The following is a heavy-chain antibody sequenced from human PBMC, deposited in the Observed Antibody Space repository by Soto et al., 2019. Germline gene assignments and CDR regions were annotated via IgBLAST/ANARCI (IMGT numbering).Heavy chain of an antibody. J-gene: IGHJ4*01. D-gene: IGHD1-1*01. CDR1: AFFLRDFC. CDR3: AIAPAGKWNTFDA. CDR2: IWYDGSNT. Sequence: GGTLRLSCVASAFFLRDFCMHWVRQAPGKEREWVTVIWYDGSNTYQGESVKGRFTMSRDISKNTLYLQMDSLRPEDKAVYYSAIAPAGKWNTFDACGHGTLVT. V-gene: IGHV3-33*01.